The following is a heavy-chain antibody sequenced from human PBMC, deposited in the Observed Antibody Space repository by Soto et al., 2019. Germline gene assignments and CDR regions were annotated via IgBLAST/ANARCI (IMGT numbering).Heavy chain of an antibody. V-gene: IGHV1-8*01. D-gene: IGHD2-2*01. J-gene: IGHJ6*03. CDR2: MNPNNGRT. Sequence: QVQLVQSGAEVKKPGASVKVSCKPSGYTFSSSDINWVRQATGQGLEWMGWMNPNNGRTGYAQKFQGRVTLTRNTSISTAYMELSSLRSDDTAVYYCATGPPLSDCSSTSCPESYYYYMDVWAKGATVTVSS. CDR3: ATGPPLSDCSSTSCPESYYYYMDV. CDR1: GYTFSSSD.